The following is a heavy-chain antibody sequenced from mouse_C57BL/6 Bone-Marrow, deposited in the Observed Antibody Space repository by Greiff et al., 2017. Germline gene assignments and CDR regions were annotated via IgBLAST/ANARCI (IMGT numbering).Heavy chain of an antibody. Sequence: VQLQQSGPGLVKPSQSLSLTCSVSGYSITSGYYWNWIRQFPGNKLEWMGYISYDGSNNYNPSLKNRISITRDTSKNQFFLKLNSVTTEDTATYYCARESSGYHDYWGQGTTLTVSS. V-gene: IGHV3-6*01. CDR2: ISYDGSN. CDR1: GYSITSGYY. J-gene: IGHJ2*01. CDR3: ARESSGYHDY. D-gene: IGHD3-2*02.